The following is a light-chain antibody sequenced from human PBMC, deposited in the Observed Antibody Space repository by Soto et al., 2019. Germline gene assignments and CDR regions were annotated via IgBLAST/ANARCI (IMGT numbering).Light chain of an antibody. CDR3: HQYGSSSWK. V-gene: IGKV1-27*01. CDR2: SSS. Sequence: DIQMTQSPSSLCASVGDRVTIACRASQGIGIHLSWYQQKPGKVPKLLIYSSSTLQSGVPSRFSGSGSGTDFTLTISRLEPEDFAVYYCHQYGSSSWKCGQGTKGDIK. J-gene: IGKJ1*01. CDR1: QGIGIH.